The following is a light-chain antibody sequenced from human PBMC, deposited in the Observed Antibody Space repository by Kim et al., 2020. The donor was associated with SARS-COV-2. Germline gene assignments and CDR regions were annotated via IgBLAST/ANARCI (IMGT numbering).Light chain of an antibody. CDR2: DVN. Sequence: GQSITISCTGTSSDVGGYNYVSWYQQHPGKAPKLMIFDVNRRPSGVSNRFSGSKSGSTASLTISGLQAEDEADYYCSSCTTSSTCVFGSGTKVTVL. V-gene: IGLV2-14*03. CDR1: SSDVGGYNY. J-gene: IGLJ1*01. CDR3: SSCTTSSTCV.